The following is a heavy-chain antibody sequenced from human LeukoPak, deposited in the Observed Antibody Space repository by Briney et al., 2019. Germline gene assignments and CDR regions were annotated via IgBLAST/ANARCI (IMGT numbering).Heavy chain of an antibody. CDR3: ARWVDY. Sequence: GGSLRLSCAASGFTFSSYWMHWVRQAPGKGLEWVSYITSAGTTYYADSVKGRFTISRDNAKNSLYLQMNSLRAEDTTVYYCARWVDYWGQGTLVTVSS. J-gene: IGHJ4*02. CDR2: ITSAGTT. CDR1: GFTFSSYW. V-gene: IGHV3-69-1*01.